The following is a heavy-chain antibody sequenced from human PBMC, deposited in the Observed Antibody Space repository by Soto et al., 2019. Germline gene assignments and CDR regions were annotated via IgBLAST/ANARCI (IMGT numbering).Heavy chain of an antibody. CDR2: ISAYNGNT. D-gene: IGHD2-15*01. V-gene: IGHV1-18*01. J-gene: IGHJ4*02. Sequence: QVQLVQSGAEVKKPGASVKVSCKTSGYTFTNFGLSWVRQAPGQGLEWMGWISAYNGNTNYAQNFQGTVTMTTATSTSTASMELRSLRSDDTAVYYCASGATPIDYWGQGTLVTVSS. CDR1: GYTFTNFG. CDR3: ASGATPIDY.